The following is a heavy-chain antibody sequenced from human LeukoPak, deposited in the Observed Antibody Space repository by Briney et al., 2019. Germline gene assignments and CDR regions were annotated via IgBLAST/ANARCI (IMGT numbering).Heavy chain of an antibody. CDR1: GGSISSGSFY. Sequence: SETLSLTCTVSGGSISSGSFYWSWIRQPAGKGLEWIGRIYTSGSTNYNPSLKSRVTISVDTSKNRFSLKLTSVTAADTAVYYCARDSGYDIIDYWGQGTLVTVSS. J-gene: IGHJ4*02. V-gene: IGHV4-61*02. D-gene: IGHD5-12*01. CDR3: ARDSGYDIIDY. CDR2: IYTSGST.